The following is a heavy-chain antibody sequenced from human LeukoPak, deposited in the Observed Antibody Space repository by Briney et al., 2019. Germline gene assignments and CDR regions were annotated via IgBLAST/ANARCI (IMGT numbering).Heavy chain of an antibody. Sequence: PGGSLRLSCAASGFTFSSYAMSWVRQAPGKGLEWVSAISGSGGSTYYADSVKGRFTISRDNSKNTLYQQMNSLRAEDTAVYYCANEGRTYYDFWSGYFTPSGCFDYWGQGTLVTVSS. D-gene: IGHD3-3*01. J-gene: IGHJ4*02. CDR2: ISGSGGST. CDR1: GFTFSSYA. CDR3: ANEGRTYYDFWSGYFTPSGCFDY. V-gene: IGHV3-23*01.